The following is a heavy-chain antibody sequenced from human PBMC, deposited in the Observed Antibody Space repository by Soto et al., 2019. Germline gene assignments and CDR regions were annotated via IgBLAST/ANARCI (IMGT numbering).Heavy chain of an antibody. CDR1: GGSISNYY. CDR3: AKNWNWGSLVH. J-gene: IGHJ4*02. Sequence: SETLSLTCTVSGGSISNYYWTWIRQPPGKGLEWIGYIYYSGSTNYNPSLKSRVTISVDTPKNQFSLKLSSVTAADTAVYYCAKNWNWGSLVHWGQGTLVTVSS. CDR2: IYYSGST. D-gene: IGHD7-27*01. V-gene: IGHV4-59*08.